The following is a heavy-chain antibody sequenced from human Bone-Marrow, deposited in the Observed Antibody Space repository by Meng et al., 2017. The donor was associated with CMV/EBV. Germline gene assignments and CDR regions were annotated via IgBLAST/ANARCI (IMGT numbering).Heavy chain of an antibody. CDR2: VTPNSGDT. D-gene: IGHD3-9*01. V-gene: IGHV1-8*01. Sequence: ASVKVSCKASGYTFTDYDPTWVRHAPGQGLQWMGRVTPNSGDTRYAQNFQGRVTMTGKTSITTAYMELTSLTSEDTAVYYCARVGLSTGPFDFYLDFWGQGTLVTVSS. CDR1: GYTFTDYD. CDR3: ARVGLSTGPFDFYLDF. J-gene: IGHJ4*02.